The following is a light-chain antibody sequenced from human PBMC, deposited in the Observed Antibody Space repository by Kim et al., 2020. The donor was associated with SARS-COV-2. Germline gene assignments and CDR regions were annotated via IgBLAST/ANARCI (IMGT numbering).Light chain of an antibody. Sequence: LSPGERATLSCRARQSVSSSYLAWYQLKPGQAPRLLIYGASSRATGIPDRFSGSGSGTDFTLTISRLEPEDFAVYYCQQYGYLLSFGGGTKVDIK. CDR2: GAS. V-gene: IGKV3-20*01. CDR1: QSVSSSY. CDR3: QQYGYLLS. J-gene: IGKJ4*01.